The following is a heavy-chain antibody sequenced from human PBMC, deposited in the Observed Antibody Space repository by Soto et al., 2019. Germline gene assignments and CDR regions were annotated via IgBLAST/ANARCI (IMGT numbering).Heavy chain of an antibody. CDR2: ISGSGGST. CDR3: AKDRIQLWLLYYYGMDV. CDR1: GFTFSSYA. D-gene: IGHD5-18*01. J-gene: IGHJ6*02. V-gene: IGHV3-23*01. Sequence: GGSLRLSCAASGFTFSSYAMSWVRQAPGKGLEWVSAISGSGGSTYYADSVKGRFTISRDNSKNTLYLQMNSLRAEDTAVYYCAKDRIQLWLLYYYGMDVWGQGTTVTVS.